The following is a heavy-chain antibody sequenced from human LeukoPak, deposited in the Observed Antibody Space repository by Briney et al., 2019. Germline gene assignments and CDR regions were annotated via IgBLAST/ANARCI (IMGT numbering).Heavy chain of an antibody. D-gene: IGHD1-14*01. CDR2: LYSDGNT. J-gene: IGHJ4*02. CDR3: ARGVEPLAANTLAY. CDR1: GFTAITND. V-gene: IGHV3-53*01. Sequence: GGSLRLSCAASGFTAITNDTTWVRQAPGKGLEWGSVLYSDGNTKYADSVQGRFTISRDNSKNTLYLEMNSLSPDDTAVYYCARGVEPLAANTLAYWGQGTLVTVSS.